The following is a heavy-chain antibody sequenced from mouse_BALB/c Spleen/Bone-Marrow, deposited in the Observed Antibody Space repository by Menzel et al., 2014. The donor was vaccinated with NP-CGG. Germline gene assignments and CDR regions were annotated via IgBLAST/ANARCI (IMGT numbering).Heavy chain of an antibody. CDR3: TRREY. CDR2: INPNNGNT. J-gene: IGHJ2*01. Sequence: VQLQQSGAELVKPGASVKLSCKASGYTFTSYYMYWVKQRPGQGLEWIGGINPNNGNTNFSETFKSKATLTVDKSSSTAYMQLSSLTSEDSAVYYCTRREYWSQRSTLTVSS. V-gene: IGHV1S81*02. CDR1: GYTFTSYY.